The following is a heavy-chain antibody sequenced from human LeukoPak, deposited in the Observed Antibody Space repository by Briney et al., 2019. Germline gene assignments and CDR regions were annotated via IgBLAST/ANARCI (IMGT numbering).Heavy chain of an antibody. CDR2: VSHSGIT. CDR3: ARLVIP. D-gene: IGHD3-10*01. Sequence: SETLSLTCAVYGRSFSGYYWGWIRQPPGEGLEWLGSVSHSGITYYNSSLNSRVTISVDTSNNQFSLKVNSVTAADTAVYYCARLVIPWGQGILVTVSS. CDR1: GRSFSGYY. V-gene: IGHV4-38-2*01. J-gene: IGHJ5*02.